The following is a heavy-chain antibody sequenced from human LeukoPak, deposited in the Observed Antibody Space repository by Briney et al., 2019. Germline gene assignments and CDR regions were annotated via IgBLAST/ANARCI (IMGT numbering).Heavy chain of an antibody. D-gene: IGHD3-10*01. J-gene: IGHJ4*02. CDR1: GFTFSSYA. Sequence: QTGGSLRLSCAASGFTFSSYAMHWVRQAPGKGLEYVSAISSNGGSTYYADSVKGRFTISRDNSKNTLYLQMSSLRAEDTAVYYCVKDSDYYGSGTPHWGQGTLVTVSS. V-gene: IGHV3-64D*06. CDR3: VKDSDYYGSGTPH. CDR2: ISSNGGST.